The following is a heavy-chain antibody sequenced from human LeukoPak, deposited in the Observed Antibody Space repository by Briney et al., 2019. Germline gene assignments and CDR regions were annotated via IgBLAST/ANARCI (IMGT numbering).Heavy chain of an antibody. D-gene: IGHD1-14*01. CDR2: ISSSSNYI. Sequence: GGSLRLSCAASGFTFSSYSINWVRQAPGKGLEWVSSISSSSNYIYYADSVKGRFTISRDNAKNSVYLQMNSLRVEDTAVYYCTSRIRDWGQGTLVTVSS. CDR1: GFTFSSYS. CDR3: TSRIRD. J-gene: IGHJ4*02. V-gene: IGHV3-21*01.